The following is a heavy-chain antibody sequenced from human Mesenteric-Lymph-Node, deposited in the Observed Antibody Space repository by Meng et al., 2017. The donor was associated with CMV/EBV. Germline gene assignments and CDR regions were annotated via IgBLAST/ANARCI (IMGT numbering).Heavy chain of an antibody. V-gene: IGHV3-23*01. J-gene: IGHJ4*02. CDR2: LSGSGGSR. D-gene: IGHD3-22*01. Sequence: GESLKISCAASGFTFSTYAMSWVRQAPGKGLDWVSSLSGSGGSRYLADSVKGRFTISRDNSRNTVYLQMNSLGAEDTAVYYCARGSHYYDSSGAPYWGQGTLVTVSS. CDR1: GFTFSTYA. CDR3: ARGSHYYDSSGAPY.